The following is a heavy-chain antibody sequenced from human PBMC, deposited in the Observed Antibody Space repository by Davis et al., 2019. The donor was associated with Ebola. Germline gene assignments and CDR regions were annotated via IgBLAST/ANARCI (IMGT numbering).Heavy chain of an antibody. V-gene: IGHV3-30-3*01. J-gene: IGHJ6*04. CDR3: ARARVDIVVVPAAMMGRAYYYGMDV. CDR1: GFTFSSYA. Sequence: GGSLRLSCAASGFTFSSYAMHWVRQAPGKGLEWVAVISYDGSNKYYADSVKGRFTISRDNSKNTLYLQMNSLRAEDTAVYYCARARVDIVVVPAAMMGRAYYYGMDVWGKGTTVTVSS. CDR2: ISYDGSNK. D-gene: IGHD2-2*01.